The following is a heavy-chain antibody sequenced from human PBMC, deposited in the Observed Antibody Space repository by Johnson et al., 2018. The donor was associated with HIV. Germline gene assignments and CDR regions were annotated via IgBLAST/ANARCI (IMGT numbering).Heavy chain of an antibody. CDR3: AREPSIAAAGGDGAFDI. V-gene: IGHV3-66*02. D-gene: IGHD6-13*01. CDR2: IYSGDST. CDR1: GFTVSSNY. Sequence: MMLVESGGGLVQPGVSLRLSCAASGFTVSSNYMSWVRQAPGKGLEWVSLIYSGDSTYYADSVKGRFTISRDNSKNTLYLQMNSLRAEDTAVYYCAREPSIAAAGGDGAFDIWGQGTMVSVSS. J-gene: IGHJ3*02.